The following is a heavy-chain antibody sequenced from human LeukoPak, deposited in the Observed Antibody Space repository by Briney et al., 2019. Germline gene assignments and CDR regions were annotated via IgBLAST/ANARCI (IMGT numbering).Heavy chain of an antibody. CDR1: GFTFSTYN. Sequence: PGGSLRLSCAASGFTFSTYNMNWVRQAPGKGLEWVSSISSGSTFIFYADSVRGRFTISRGNAKNSLYLQVSSLRVEDTAIYYCATYSGTYRDNWGQGTLVTVSS. V-gene: IGHV3-21*01. J-gene: IGHJ4*02. D-gene: IGHD1-26*01. CDR3: ATYSGTYRDN. CDR2: ISSGSTFI.